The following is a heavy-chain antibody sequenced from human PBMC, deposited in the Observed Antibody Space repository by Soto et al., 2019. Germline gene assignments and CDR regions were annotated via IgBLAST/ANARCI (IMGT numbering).Heavy chain of an antibody. J-gene: IGHJ5*02. D-gene: IGHD2-8*01. CDR3: ARVVGYCTNGVCSATGGWFDP. CDR2: IIPIFGTA. CDR1: GGTFSSYA. Sequence: QVQLVQSGAEVKKPGSSVKVSCKASGGTFSSYAISWVRQAPGQGLEWMGAIIPIFGTANYAQKFQGRVTITADESTSTAYMELSSLRSEDTAVYYCARVVGYCTNGVCSATGGWFDPWGQGTLVTVSS. V-gene: IGHV1-69*12.